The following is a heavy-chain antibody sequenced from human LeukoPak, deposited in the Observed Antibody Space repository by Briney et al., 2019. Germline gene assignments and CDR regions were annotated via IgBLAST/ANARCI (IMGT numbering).Heavy chain of an antibody. D-gene: IGHD2-15*01. CDR2: ISAYNGNT. Sequence: ASVKVSCKASGYTFTSYGINWVRQAPGQGLEWMGWISAYNGNTNYAQKVQGRVTMTRDTSISTAYMELSRLRSDDTAVYYCARDRGVDYCSGGSCSHYYYYMDVWGKGTTVTISS. CDR1: GYTFTSYG. J-gene: IGHJ6*03. CDR3: ARDRGVDYCSGGSCSHYYYYMDV. V-gene: IGHV1-18*01.